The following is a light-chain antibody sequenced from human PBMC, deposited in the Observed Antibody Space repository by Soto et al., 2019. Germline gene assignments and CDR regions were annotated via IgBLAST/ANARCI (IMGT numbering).Light chain of an antibody. CDR3: QQYANLPLT. J-gene: IGKJ4*01. V-gene: IGKV1-33*01. CDR2: DAS. CDR1: QDIKNY. Sequence: DIQMTQSPSSLSASVGDRVTITCQASQDIKNYLNWYQQKSGKAPKLLIYDASDLETGVPSRFSGSGSGTDFTFTINSLQPEDIATYYCQQYANLPLTFGGGTKVDIX.